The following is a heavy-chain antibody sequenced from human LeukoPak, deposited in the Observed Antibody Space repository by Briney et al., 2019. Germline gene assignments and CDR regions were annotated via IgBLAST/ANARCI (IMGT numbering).Heavy chain of an antibody. CDR2: IIPIFGTA. J-gene: IGHJ3*02. V-gene: IGHV1-69*05. Sequence: EASVKVSCKASGGTFSSYAISWVRQAPGQGLEWMGGIIPIFGTANYAQKFQGRVTITTDESTSTAYMELSSLRSEDTAVYYCAREAGWDYYDSSGYRQNSDAFDIWGQGTMVTVSS. CDR1: GGTFSSYA. D-gene: IGHD3-22*01. CDR3: AREAGWDYYDSSGYRQNSDAFDI.